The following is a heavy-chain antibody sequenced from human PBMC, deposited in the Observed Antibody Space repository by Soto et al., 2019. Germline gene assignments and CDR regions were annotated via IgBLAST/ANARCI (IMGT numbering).Heavy chain of an antibody. CDR3: ARNMGIPVAGNFDF. Sequence: EVQLLESGGDLVQPGGSLRLSCAASGFPYINFAMTWVRQPSGKGLEWVSAISGSGTTTYYADSVKGRCTVSRDNSKNTLYLQMNSLRAEDTAVYYCARNMGIPVAGNFDFWGEGTLVTVSS. J-gene: IGHJ4*02. V-gene: IGHV3-23*01. D-gene: IGHD6-19*01. CDR1: GFPYINFA. CDR2: ISGSGTTT.